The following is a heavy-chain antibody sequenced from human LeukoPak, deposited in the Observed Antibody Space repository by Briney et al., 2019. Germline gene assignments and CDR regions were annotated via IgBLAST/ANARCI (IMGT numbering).Heavy chain of an antibody. CDR2: INTNNGNT. CDR1: GYTFTNYA. D-gene: IGHD3-10*01. CDR3: AGEREETYGSGSYTFDH. Sequence: ASVKVSCKASGYTFTNYAFSWVRQAPGQGLEWMGWINTNNGNTNYVKRLQGRVTMTTDTSTSTAYMELRSLRSDDTAVYYCAGEREETYGSGSYTFDHWGQGTLVTVSS. V-gene: IGHV1-18*01. J-gene: IGHJ4*02.